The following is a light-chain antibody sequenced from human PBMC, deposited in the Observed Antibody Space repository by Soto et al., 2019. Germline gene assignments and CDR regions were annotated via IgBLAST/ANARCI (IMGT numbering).Light chain of an antibody. Sequence: QAVVTQPPSASGTPGQRVTISCSGSSSNIGSNTVNWYQQLPGTAPKLLIYSNNQRPSGVPDRFSGSKSGTSASLAISGLQSEDEADYYCAAWDDSFNWVFGGGTKVTVL. J-gene: IGLJ3*02. CDR2: SNN. V-gene: IGLV1-44*01. CDR3: AAWDDSFNWV. CDR1: SSNIGSNT.